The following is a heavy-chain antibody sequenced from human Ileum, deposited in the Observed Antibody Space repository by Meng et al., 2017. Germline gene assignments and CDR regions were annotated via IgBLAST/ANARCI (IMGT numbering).Heavy chain of an antibody. D-gene: IGHD5-18*01. CDR2: TTQSGNT. Sequence: QWEVVESARGLGKPSGYSSVTDSASVGLSRIDQARGWGRQPLGKVLAWIGKTTQSGNTNGNPSLKRRVSMSVDKSKNQVSLKLGSVTSAYTAVYFGACHEFYSVDSWGQGTLVTVSS. CDR3: ACHEFYSVDS. J-gene: IGHJ4*02. V-gene: IGHV4-4*02. CDR1: VGLSRIDQA.